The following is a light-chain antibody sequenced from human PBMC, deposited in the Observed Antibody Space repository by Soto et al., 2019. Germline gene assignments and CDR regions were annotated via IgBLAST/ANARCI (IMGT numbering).Light chain of an antibody. V-gene: IGKV1-27*01. CDR1: QGISNY. CDR3: QKYNSAPWT. CDR2: AAS. Sequence: DIQMTQSPSSLSASVGDRVTITCRASQGISNYLAWYQQKPGKVPRLLIFAASTLQSGAPSRFRGAGSETDFTLTINGLQPEDGATYYCQKYNSAPWTFGQGTKVEIK. J-gene: IGKJ1*01.